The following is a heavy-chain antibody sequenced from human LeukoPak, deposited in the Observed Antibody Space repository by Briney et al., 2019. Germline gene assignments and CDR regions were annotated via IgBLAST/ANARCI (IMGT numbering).Heavy chain of an antibody. CDR2: ISSNGDST. J-gene: IGHJ4*02. Sequence: GGSLRLSCAASGFTFSSYGMHWVRQAPGKGLEYVSAISSNGDSTYYANSVKGRFTISRDNSKNTLYLQMGSLRAEDMAVYYCARGSLYYYDSSDAFDYWGQGTLVTVSS. D-gene: IGHD3-22*01. CDR1: GFTFSSYG. CDR3: ARGSLYYYDSSDAFDY. V-gene: IGHV3-64*01.